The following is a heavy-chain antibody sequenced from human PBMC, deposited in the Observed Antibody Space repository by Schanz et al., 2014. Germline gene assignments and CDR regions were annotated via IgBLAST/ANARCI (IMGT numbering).Heavy chain of an antibody. D-gene: IGHD3-3*01. CDR1: GFIFSNSW. CDR2: IKQDGSEK. V-gene: IGHV3-7*01. J-gene: IGHJ4*02. CDR3: ARGVRIDY. Sequence: EVRLVESGGGLVQPGGSLRLSCAASGFIFSNSWMSWVRQAPGKGLEWVANIKQDGSEKYYVDSVKGRFTISRDNAKNSLYLQMNSLTAEDTAVYYCARGVRIDYWGQGTLVTGSS.